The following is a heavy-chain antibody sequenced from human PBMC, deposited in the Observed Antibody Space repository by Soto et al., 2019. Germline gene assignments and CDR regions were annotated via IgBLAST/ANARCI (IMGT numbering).Heavy chain of an antibody. CDR1: GYTFTSYG. D-gene: IGHD1-26*01. CDR3: ARAGVVGATTGGGFDY. CDR2: ISAYNGYT. Sequence: QVQLVQSGAEVKKPGASVKVSCKASGYTFTSYGISWVRQAPGQGREWMGWISAYNGYTNYAQNLQGRVTMTTDTSTRTAYMELRSLRSDDTAVYYCARAGVVGATTGGGFDYWGQGTLVTVSS. V-gene: IGHV1-18*01. J-gene: IGHJ4*02.